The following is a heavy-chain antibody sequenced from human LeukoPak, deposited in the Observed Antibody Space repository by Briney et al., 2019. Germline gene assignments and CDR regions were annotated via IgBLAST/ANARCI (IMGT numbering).Heavy chain of an antibody. J-gene: IGHJ3*02. V-gene: IGHV4-61*02. Sequence: PSETLSLTCTVSGASISSGSYYWSWIRQPAGKGLEWIGRVYTSGSTNYNPSLKSRVNISLDTPKNQFSLKLISVTAADTAVYYCAREGPAAVDPFDIWGQGTMVTVSS. CDR3: AREGPAAVDPFDI. CDR2: VYTSGST. CDR1: GASISSGSYY. D-gene: IGHD6-13*01.